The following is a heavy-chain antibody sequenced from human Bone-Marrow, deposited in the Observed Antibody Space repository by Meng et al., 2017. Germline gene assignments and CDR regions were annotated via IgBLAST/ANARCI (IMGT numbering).Heavy chain of an antibody. V-gene: IGHV4-61*01. Sequence: SETLSLTCTVSGGSVSSGSYYWSWIRQPPGKGLEWIGYIYYSGSTNYNPSLKSRVTISVDTSKNQFSLQLSSVTAADTAVYYCARSLDYGDYISWFDPWGQGTLVTVSS. J-gene: IGHJ5*02. CDR1: GGSVSSGSYY. D-gene: IGHD4-17*01. CDR2: IYYSGST. CDR3: ARSLDYGDYISWFDP.